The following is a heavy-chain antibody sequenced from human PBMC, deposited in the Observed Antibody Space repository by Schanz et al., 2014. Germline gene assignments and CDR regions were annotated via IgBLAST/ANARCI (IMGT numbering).Heavy chain of an antibody. J-gene: IGHJ6*02. V-gene: IGHV3-23*04. D-gene: IGHD2-15*01. CDR3: AKGMGYCSGGTCYDYYYYGLDV. Sequence: QLVGSGGGLIQPGGSLRLSCAASGFTFNSYAMTWVRQAPGKGLEWVSSISHSGGSKYYADSVKGRFTISRDNAKNSLYLQMNSLSADDTAVFYCAKGMGYCSGGTCYDYYYYGLDVWGQGTTVTVSS. CDR2: ISHSGGSK. CDR1: GFTFNSYA.